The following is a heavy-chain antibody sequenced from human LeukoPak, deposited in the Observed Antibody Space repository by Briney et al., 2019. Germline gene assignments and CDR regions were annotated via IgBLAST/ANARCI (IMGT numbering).Heavy chain of an antibody. J-gene: IGHJ6*02. D-gene: IGHD3-10*01. V-gene: IGHV4-31*03. CDR2: IYYSGST. CDR3: ARDSSYYYGSGSYSDYYYYGMDV. Sequence: PSETLSLTCTVSGGSISSGGYYWSWIRQHPGKGLEWIGYIYYSGSTYYNPSLKSRVTISVDTSKNQFSLKLSSVTAADTAVYYCARDSSYYYGSGSYSDYYYYGMDVWGQGTTVTVSS. CDR1: GGSISSGGYY.